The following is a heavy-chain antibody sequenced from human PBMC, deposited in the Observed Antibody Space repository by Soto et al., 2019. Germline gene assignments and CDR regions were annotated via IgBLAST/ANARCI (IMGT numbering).Heavy chain of an antibody. V-gene: IGHV4-39*01. CDR3: AGTHHGYSSSWYPFGHPHPFDY. CDR2: IYYSGST. J-gene: IGHJ4*02. Sequence: SETLSLTCTVSGGSISSSSYYWGWIRQPPGKGLEWIGSIYYSGSTYYNPSLKGRVTISVDTSKNQFSLKLSSVTAADTAVYYCAGTHHGYSSSWYPFGHPHPFDYWGQGTLVTVSS. CDR1: GGSISSSSYY. D-gene: IGHD6-13*01.